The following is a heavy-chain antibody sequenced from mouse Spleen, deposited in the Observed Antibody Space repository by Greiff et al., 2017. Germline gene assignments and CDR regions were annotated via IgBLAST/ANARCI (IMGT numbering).Heavy chain of an antibody. Sequence: VKLMESGAELVKPGASVKMSCKASGYTFTSYWITWVKQRPGQGLEWIGDIYPGSGSTNYNEKFKSKATLTVDTSSSTAYMQLSSLTSEDSAVYYCARGDSGSAWFAYWGQGTLVTVSA. J-gene: IGHJ3*01. V-gene: IGHV1-55*01. CDR3: ARGDSGSAWFAY. D-gene: IGHD4-1*01. CDR1: GYTFTSYW. CDR2: IYPGSGST.